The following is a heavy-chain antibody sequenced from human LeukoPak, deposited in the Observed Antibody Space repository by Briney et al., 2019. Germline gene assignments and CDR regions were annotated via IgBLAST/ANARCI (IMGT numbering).Heavy chain of an antibody. D-gene: IGHD6-19*01. CDR3: ARDIYFRAVADAFDI. Sequence: ASVKVSCKASGYIFISYGISWVRQAPGQGLEWMGWISAYNGNTNYAQKLQGRVTMTTDTSTSTAYMELRSLRSDDTAVYYCARDIYFRAVADAFDIWGQGTMVTVSS. V-gene: IGHV1-18*01. CDR2: ISAYNGNT. CDR1: GYIFISYG. J-gene: IGHJ3*02.